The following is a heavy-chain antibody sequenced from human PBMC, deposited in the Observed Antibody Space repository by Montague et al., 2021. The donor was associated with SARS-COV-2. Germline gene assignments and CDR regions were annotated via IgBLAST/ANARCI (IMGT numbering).Heavy chain of an antibody. D-gene: IGHD3-22*01. CDR1: GFTFSSYG. Sequence: SLRLSCAASGFTFSSYGMHWVRQAPGKGLEWVAAIWYDGSNKYYADSVKGRFTISRDNSENTLYLQMNSLRAVDTAMYFCARVSADDTSGYYLNDAFDIWGQGTMVTVS. J-gene: IGHJ3*02. CDR3: ARVSADDTSGYYLNDAFDI. V-gene: IGHV3-33*01. CDR2: IWYDGSNK.